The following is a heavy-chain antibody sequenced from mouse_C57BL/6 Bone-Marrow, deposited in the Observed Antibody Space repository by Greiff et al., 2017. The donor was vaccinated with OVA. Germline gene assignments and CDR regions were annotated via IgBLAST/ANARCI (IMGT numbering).Heavy chain of an antibody. CDR3: ARGDWDPAY. J-gene: IGHJ3*01. Sequence: EVKLQESGGGLVQPGGSLKLSCAASGFTFSDYYMYWVRQTPEKRLEWVAYISNGGGSTYYPDTVKGRFTISRDNAKNTLYLQMSRLKSEDTAMYYCARGDWDPAYWGQGTLVTVSA. CDR1: GFTFSDYY. CDR2: ISNGGGST. V-gene: IGHV5-12*01. D-gene: IGHD4-1*01.